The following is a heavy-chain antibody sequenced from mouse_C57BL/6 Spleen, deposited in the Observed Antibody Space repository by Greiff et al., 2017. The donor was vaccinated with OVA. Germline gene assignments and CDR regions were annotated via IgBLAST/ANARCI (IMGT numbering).Heavy chain of an antibody. Sequence: VKLQESGAELVKPGASVTISCKASGYAFSSYWMNWVKQRPGKGLEWIGQIYPGDGDTNYNGKFKGKATLTADKSSSTAYMQLSSLTSEDSAVYFCATTTVVATKWYFDYWGQGTTLTVSS. CDR2: IYPGDGDT. CDR1: GYAFSSYW. D-gene: IGHD1-1*01. V-gene: IGHV1-80*01. J-gene: IGHJ2*01. CDR3: ATTTVVATKWYFDY.